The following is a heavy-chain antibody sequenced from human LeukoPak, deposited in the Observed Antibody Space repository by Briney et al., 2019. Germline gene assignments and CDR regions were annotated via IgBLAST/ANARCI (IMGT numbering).Heavy chain of an antibody. D-gene: IGHD3-10*01. J-gene: IGHJ4*02. Sequence: SETLSLTCTVSGGSISSYYWSWIRQPPGEGLEWIGYIYYSGSTKYNPSLKSRVTISVDTPKNQFSLDLSSVTAADTAVYYCARTMVRGVIVTFDYWGQGTLVTVSS. CDR1: GGSISSYY. V-gene: IGHV4-59*08. CDR3: ARTMVRGVIVTFDY. CDR2: IYYSGST.